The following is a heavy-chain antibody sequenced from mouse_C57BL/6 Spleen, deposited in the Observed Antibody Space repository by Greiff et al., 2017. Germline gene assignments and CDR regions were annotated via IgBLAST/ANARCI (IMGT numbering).Heavy chain of an antibody. Sequence: QVQLKQPGAELVKPGASVKLSCKASGYTFTSYWMHWVKQRPGRGLEWIGRIDPNSGGTKYNEKFKSKATLTVDKPSSTAYMQLSSLTSEDSAVYYCAREDYDDGGFDYWGQGTTLTVSS. V-gene: IGHV1-72*01. CDR2: IDPNSGGT. CDR3: AREDYDDGGFDY. CDR1: GYTFTSYW. D-gene: IGHD2-4*01. J-gene: IGHJ2*01.